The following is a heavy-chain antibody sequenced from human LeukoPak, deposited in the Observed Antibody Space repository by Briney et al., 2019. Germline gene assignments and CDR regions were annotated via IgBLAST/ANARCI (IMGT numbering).Heavy chain of an antibody. Sequence: GGSLRLSCAASGFTSSTYAMNWVRQAPGKGLEWVSGISGSGGGKFYADSVKGRFAISRDKSKSTLYLQMNSLKAEDAAVYYCAKDNADYPIYYFDPWGQGTLVTVSS. CDR3: AKDNADYPIYYFDP. D-gene: IGHD3-16*01. V-gene: IGHV3-23*01. J-gene: IGHJ4*02. CDR1: GFTSSTYA. CDR2: ISGSGGGK.